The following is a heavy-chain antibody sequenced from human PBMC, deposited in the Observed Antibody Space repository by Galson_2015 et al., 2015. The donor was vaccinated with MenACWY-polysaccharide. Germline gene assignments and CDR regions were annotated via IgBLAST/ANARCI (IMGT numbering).Heavy chain of an antibody. V-gene: IGHV5-51*03. CDR1: GYSFTSYW. J-gene: IGHJ3*02. CDR2: IYPGDSDT. CDR3: ARRQSVITVSYAFDI. Sequence: QSGAEVKKPGESLKISCKGSGYSFTSYWIGWVRQMPGKGLEWMGIIYPGDSDTRYSPSFQGQVTISADKSISTAYLQWSSLKASDTAMCYCARRQSVITVSYAFDIWGQGTMVTVSS. D-gene: IGHD3-22*01.